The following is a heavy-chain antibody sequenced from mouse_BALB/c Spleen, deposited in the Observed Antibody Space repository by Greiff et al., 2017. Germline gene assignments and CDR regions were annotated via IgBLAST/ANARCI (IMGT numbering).Heavy chain of an antibody. CDR1: GFTFSSYW. CDR2: IRLKSDNYAT. V-gene: IGHV6-3*01. J-gene: IGHJ4*01. Sequence: EVQLVESGGGLVQPGGSMKLSCVASGFTFSSYWMSWVRQSPEKGLEWVAEIRLKSDNYATHYAESVKGKFTISRDDSKSRLYLQMNSLRAEDTGIYYCTDGGYYGSPYAMDYWGQGTSVTVSS. CDR3: TDGGYYGSPYAMDY. D-gene: IGHD1-1*01.